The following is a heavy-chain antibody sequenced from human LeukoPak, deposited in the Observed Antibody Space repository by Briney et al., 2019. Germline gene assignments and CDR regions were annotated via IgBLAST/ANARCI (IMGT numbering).Heavy chain of an antibody. CDR2: IIPILGIA. V-gene: IGHV1-69*04. CDR3: ARDTSVFGVVIIVGGRD. CDR1: GGTFSSYA. Sequence: ASVKVSCKASGGTFSSYAISWVRQAPGQGLEWMGRIIPILGIANYAQKFQGRVTITADKSTSTAYMELSSLRSEDTAVYYCARDTSVFGVVIIVGGRDWGQGTLVTVSS. J-gene: IGHJ4*02. D-gene: IGHD3-3*01.